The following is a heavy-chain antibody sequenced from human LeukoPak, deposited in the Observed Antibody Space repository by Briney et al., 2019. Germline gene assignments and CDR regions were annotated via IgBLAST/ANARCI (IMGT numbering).Heavy chain of an antibody. CDR1: GFTFRSYW. D-gene: IGHD7-27*01. CDR3: ARKLGVNWYFDL. J-gene: IGHJ2*01. V-gene: IGHV3-74*01. CDR2: INTDGSST. Sequence: QAGGSLRLSCAASGFTFRSYWMHWVRQAPGKGLVWVSRINTDGSSTNYADSVKGRLTISRDNVKNTLYLQMNSLRDEDTAVYYCARKLGVNWYFDLWGRGTLVTVSS.